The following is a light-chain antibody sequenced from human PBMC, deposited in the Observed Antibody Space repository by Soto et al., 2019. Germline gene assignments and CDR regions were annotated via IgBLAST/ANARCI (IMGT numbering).Light chain of an antibody. CDR1: QSIGNN. V-gene: IGKV3-15*01. CDR3: QQYKNWPRT. J-gene: IGKJ1*01. CDR2: DAS. Sequence: ETLMTQSPVTLSVSPGARVTLSCRASQSIGNNLAWYQQVDGESPRLLIYDASTRAAGVSARFSGSGSATEFTLTISSLRSEDFGVYYCQQYKNWPRTFDPGTK.